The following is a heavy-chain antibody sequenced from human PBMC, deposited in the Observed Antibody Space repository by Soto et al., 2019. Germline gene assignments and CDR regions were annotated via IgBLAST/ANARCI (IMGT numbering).Heavy chain of an antibody. CDR2: ISYDGSNK. CDR3: AKRIAAAAGYYYYGMDV. J-gene: IGHJ6*02. Sequence: GGSLRLSCAASGFTFSSYGMHWVRQAPGKGLEWVAVISYDGSNKYYADSVKGRFTISRDNSKNTLYLQMNSLRAEDTAVYYCAKRIAAAAGYYYYGMDVWGQGTTVTVSS. CDR1: GFTFSSYG. D-gene: IGHD6-13*01. V-gene: IGHV3-30*18.